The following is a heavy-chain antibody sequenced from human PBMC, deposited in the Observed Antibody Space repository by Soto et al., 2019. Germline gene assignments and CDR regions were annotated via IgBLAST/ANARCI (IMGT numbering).Heavy chain of an antibody. J-gene: IGHJ4*02. CDR3: AHRPSGWYLFDY. CDR2: IYWNDDN. V-gene: IGHV2-5*01. D-gene: IGHD6-19*01. CDR1: GFPLRTSGLG. Sequence: QITLKESGPTLVRPTQTRTLTCTFSGFPLRTSGLGVAWIRQPPVKALEWLALIYWNDDNRSSPTLKARLTITTDTSKNQVVLTMTNMDPVETATDYCAHRPSGWYLFDYWGQGTLVTVSS.